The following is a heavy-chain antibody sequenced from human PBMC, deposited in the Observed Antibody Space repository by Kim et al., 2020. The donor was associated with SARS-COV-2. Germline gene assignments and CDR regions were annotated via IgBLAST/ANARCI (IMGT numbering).Heavy chain of an antibody. Sequence: SETLSLTCTVSGGSISSSSYYWAWIRQPPGKGLEWIGNIYYSGSTYYNPSLKSRVTISVDTSKNQFSLKLSSVTAADTAVYYCARASAWDFSRGLSSYYWGQGTLVTVSS. D-gene: IGHD6-19*01. CDR1: GGSISSSSYY. V-gene: IGHV4-39*01. CDR2: IYYSGST. J-gene: IGHJ4*02. CDR3: ARASAWDFSRGLSSYY.